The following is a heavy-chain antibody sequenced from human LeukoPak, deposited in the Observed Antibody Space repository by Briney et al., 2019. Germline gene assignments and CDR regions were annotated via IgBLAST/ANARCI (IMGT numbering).Heavy chain of an antibody. Sequence: PSETLSLTCTVSGGSISSGVYYWGWIRQPPGKGLEWIATIYYSGSTYYNPSLKSRVTISVDTSKNQFSLKLSSVTAADTAVYYCARLLRPYSYDSSGYFTTSFDFWGQGTMVTVSS. CDR3: ARLLRPYSYDSSGYFTTSFDF. V-gene: IGHV4-39*01. CDR2: IYYSGST. D-gene: IGHD3-22*01. J-gene: IGHJ3*01. CDR1: GGSISSGVYY.